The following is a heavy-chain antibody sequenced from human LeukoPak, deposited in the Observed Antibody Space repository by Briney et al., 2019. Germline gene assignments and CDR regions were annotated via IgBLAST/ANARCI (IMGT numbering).Heavy chain of an antibody. Sequence: GGSLRLSCAASGFTFSNYAMSWVRQAPGKGLEWVSAISGSGDNTYYADSVKGRFTVSRDNSKNTLYVQMKSLRAEDTAAYYCAKDFVVVPGNVNYFDYWGQGTLVTVSS. J-gene: IGHJ4*02. CDR3: AKDFVVVPGNVNYFDY. V-gene: IGHV3-23*01. CDR2: ISGSGDNT. D-gene: IGHD2-21*02. CDR1: GFTFSNYA.